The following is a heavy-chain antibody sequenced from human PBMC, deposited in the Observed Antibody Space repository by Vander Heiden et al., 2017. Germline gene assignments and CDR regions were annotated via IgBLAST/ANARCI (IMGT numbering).Heavy chain of an antibody. D-gene: IGHD1-26*01. V-gene: IGHV3-30*18. CDR2: ISYDGSNK. Sequence: QVQLVESGGGVVQPGKSLSICCAASGFTFSHYGMHWVRQAPGKGLEGVAVISYDGSNKYYADSVKGRFTISRDNSKNTLYLQMNSLRAEDTAVYYCAKEGGSYYGMDVWGQGTTVTVSS. CDR3: AKEGGSYYGMDV. CDR1: GFTFSHYG. J-gene: IGHJ6*02.